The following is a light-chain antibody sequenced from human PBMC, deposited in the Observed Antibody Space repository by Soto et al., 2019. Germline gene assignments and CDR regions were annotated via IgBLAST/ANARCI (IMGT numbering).Light chain of an antibody. V-gene: IGKV1-5*01. CDR1: QSTSSW. CDR2: DAS. CDR3: QQYNSYWT. Sequence: DIQMTQSPSTLSASVGDRVTITCRASQSTSSWLAWYQQKPGKAPKLLIYDASSLESGVPSTFSGSGSGTEFTLTISSLQPDDFATYYCQQYNSYWTFGQGTKVEIK. J-gene: IGKJ1*01.